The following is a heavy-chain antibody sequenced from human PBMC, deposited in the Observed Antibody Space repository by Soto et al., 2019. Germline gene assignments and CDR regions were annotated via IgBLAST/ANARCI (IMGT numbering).Heavy chain of an antibody. CDR2: INPRGGST. CDR3: ARGDIVAIFGMDV. D-gene: IGHD5-12*01. J-gene: IGHJ6*02. Sequence: GASVTVSCKASGYTFTSYYMHWVRPAPGQGLEWMGIINPRGGSTTYAQKFQGRVTMTRDTSTSTVYMELSSLRSEDTAVYYCARGDIVAIFGMDVWGQGTTVTVSS. V-gene: IGHV1-46*01. CDR1: GYTFTSYY.